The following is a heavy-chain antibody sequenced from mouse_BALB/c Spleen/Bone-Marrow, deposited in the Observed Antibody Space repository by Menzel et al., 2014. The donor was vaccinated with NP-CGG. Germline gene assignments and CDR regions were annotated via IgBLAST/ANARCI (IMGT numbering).Heavy chain of an antibody. D-gene: IGHD1-1*01. CDR1: GYTFTSYV. V-gene: IGHV1-14*01. CDR2: INPYNDGT. Sequence: EVQLQQSGPELVKPGASVKMPCKASGYTFTSYVMHWVKQKPGQGLEWIGYINPYNDGTKYNEKFRGKATLTSDKSSSTAYMELSSLTSEDSAVYYCAREGGYYGSLYAMDYWGQGTSVTVSS. J-gene: IGHJ4*01. CDR3: AREGGYYGSLYAMDY.